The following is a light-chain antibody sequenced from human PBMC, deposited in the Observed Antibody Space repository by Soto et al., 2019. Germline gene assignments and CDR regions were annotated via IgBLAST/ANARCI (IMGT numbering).Light chain of an antibody. CDR1: QSVSSNY. Sequence: EIVLTQSPATRSLSPGEGATLSCRASQSVSSNYVAWYQQKPGQAPRLLISGASNRATGTPDRFRGSGSGTDFTLTITRLEPEDFAVYYCHQYGSAPWTFGHGTKVDIK. CDR3: HQYGSAPWT. J-gene: IGKJ1*01. CDR2: GAS. V-gene: IGKV3-20*01.